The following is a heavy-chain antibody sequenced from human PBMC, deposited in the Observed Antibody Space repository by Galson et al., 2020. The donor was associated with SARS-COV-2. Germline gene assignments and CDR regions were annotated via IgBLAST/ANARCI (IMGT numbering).Heavy chain of an antibody. J-gene: IGHJ6*02. CDR2: IYYSGST. V-gene: IGHV4-39*01. Sequence: SETLSLTCTVSGGSISSSSYYWGWLRQPPGKGLEWIGSIYYSGSTYYNPSLKSRVTISVDTSKNQFSLKLSSVTAADTAVYYCAGEAVRFLEWLSTYYYGMDVWGQGTTVTVSS. CDR3: AGEAVRFLEWLSTYYYGMDV. CDR1: GGSISSSSYY. D-gene: IGHD3-3*01.